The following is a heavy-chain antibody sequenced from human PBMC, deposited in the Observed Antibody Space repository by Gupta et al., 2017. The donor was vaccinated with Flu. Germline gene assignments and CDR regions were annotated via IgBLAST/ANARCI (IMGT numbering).Heavy chain of an antibody. V-gene: IGHV3-72*01. Sequence: EVQLVESGGGLVQPGGSLRLSCAASGFTVSDHYMDWVHHAPGKGLEWVGRTRNKANSFSTDFAASVKGRFTISRDDSKNSVYLQMNSLEIEDTAVYYCARTLRYFDMNVWSQGTTVTVSS. J-gene: IGHJ6*02. CDR2: TRNKANSFST. CDR1: GFTVSDHY. D-gene: IGHD3-9*01. CDR3: ARTLRYFDMNV.